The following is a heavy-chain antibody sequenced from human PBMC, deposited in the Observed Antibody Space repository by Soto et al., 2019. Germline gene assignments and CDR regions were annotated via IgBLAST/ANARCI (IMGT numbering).Heavy chain of an antibody. Sequence: LSLTCTVSGGSISSGGYYWSWIRQDPGRGLEWIGYTYDSGSTYYIPSLKSRVTISVDASKNQFSLNLNSVTAADTAVYYCARNPRSFGDDYYFDYWGQGTLVTVSS. CDR3: ARNPRSFGDDYYFDY. D-gene: IGHD4-17*01. CDR1: GGSISSGGYY. J-gene: IGHJ4*02. V-gene: IGHV4-31*03. CDR2: TYDSGST.